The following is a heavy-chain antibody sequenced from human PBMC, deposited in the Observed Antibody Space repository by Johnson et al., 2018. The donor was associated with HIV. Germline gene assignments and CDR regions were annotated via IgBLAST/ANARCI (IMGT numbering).Heavy chain of an antibody. J-gene: IGHJ3*02. CDR3: AKDVDSSRWWRAFDM. CDR2: IWYDGSNK. CDR1: GFTFSNYG. Sequence: QVQLVESGGGVVQPGRYLRLSCAASGFTFSNYGMHWVRQTPGKGLEWVAVIWYDGSNKYYADSVKGRFTISRDNAKNSLYLQMHSLRAEDTAVYYCAKDVDSSRWWRAFDMWGQGTMVSVSS. V-gene: IGHV3-33*03. D-gene: IGHD6-13*01.